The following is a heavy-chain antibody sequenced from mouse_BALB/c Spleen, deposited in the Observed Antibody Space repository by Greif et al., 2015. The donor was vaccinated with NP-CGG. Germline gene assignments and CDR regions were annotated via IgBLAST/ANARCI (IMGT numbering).Heavy chain of an antibody. CDR1: GFNIKDYY. CDR3: AAYYGFSWFAY. CDR2: IDPENGNT. V-gene: IGHV14-1*02. J-gene: IGHJ3*01. Sequence: VQLKQSGAELVRPGALVKLSCKASGFNIKDYYMHWVKQRPEQGLEWIGWIDPENGNTIYDPKFQGKASITADTSSNTAYLQLSSLTSEDTAVYYCAAYYGFSWFAYWGQGTLVTVSA. D-gene: IGHD2-9*01.